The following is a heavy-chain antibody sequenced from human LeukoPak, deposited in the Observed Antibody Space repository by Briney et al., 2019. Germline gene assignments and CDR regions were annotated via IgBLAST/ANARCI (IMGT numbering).Heavy chain of an antibody. V-gene: IGHV1-69*05. Sequence: SVKVSCKASGGTFSSYAISWVRQAPGQGLEWMGGIIPIFGTANYAQKFQGRVTITTDESTSTAYMELSSLRSEDTAVYYCATHFDSSGPDAFDIWGQGTMVTVSS. J-gene: IGHJ3*02. CDR1: GGTFSSYA. CDR2: IIPIFGTA. D-gene: IGHD3-22*01. CDR3: ATHFDSSGPDAFDI.